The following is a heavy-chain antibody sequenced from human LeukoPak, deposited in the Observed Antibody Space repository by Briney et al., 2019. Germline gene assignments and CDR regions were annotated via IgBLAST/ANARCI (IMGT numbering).Heavy chain of an antibody. J-gene: IGHJ4*02. CDR1: GFTFSSYA. CDR2: ISGSEDNS. CDR3: AKPRSISRYCPNGVCYDFEF. Sequence: GGSLRLSCAASGFTFSSYAMSWVRQAPGKGLEWVSTISGSEDNSYYADSVKGRFTISRDNSKNTLYLQMNSLRAEDTALYYCAKPRSISRYCPNGVCYDFEFWGQGTLVTVSS. V-gene: IGHV3-23*01. D-gene: IGHD2-8*01.